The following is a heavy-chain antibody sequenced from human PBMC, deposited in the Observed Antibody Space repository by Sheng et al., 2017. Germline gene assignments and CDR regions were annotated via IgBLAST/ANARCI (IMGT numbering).Heavy chain of an antibody. Sequence: EVQLVESGGGLVQPGGSLRLSCAASGFTFSNYWMNWVRQAPGKGLEWVANIKEDGSVKNYVDSVKGRFTISRDNAENSLYLQMNSLRAEDAAVYYCARTNRCDYWGPGNPGHRLL. CDR2: IKEDGSVK. CDR3: ARTNRCDY. CDR1: GFTFSNYW. V-gene: IGHV3-7*01. J-gene: IGHJ4*02.